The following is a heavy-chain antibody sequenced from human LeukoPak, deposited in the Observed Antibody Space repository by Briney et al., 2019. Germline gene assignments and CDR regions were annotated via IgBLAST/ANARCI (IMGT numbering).Heavy chain of an antibody. D-gene: IGHD3-22*01. V-gene: IGHV3-48*01. CDR2: ISSSSSTI. Sequence: GGSLRLSCAASGFTFSSYSMKWVRQAPGEGREWVSYISSSSSTIYYADSVKDRFTISRDNSKNTLYLQMNSLRAEDTAVYYCAGLPAYYYDTSGFYFDYWGQGTLVTVSS. CDR3: AGLPAYYYDTSGFYFDY. J-gene: IGHJ4*02. CDR1: GFTFSSYS.